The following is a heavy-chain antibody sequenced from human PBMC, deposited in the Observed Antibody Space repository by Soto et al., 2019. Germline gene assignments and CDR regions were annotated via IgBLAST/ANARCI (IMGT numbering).Heavy chain of an antibody. CDR1: GYTFSNDG. V-gene: IGHV1-18*01. CDR2: LSAYNGNT. CDR3: ARGGPTSADYYYGMDV. D-gene: IGHD3-10*01. Sequence: ASVKVSCKASGYTFSNDGINWVRQAPGQGLEWMGWLSAYNGNTEYAQNFQGRVTMTTDTSTSTAYMELRSLRSDDTAVYSCARGGPTSADYYYGMDVWGLGTTVTVS. J-gene: IGHJ6*02.